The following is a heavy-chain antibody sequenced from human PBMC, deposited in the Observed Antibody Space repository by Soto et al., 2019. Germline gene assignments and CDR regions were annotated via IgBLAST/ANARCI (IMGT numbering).Heavy chain of an antibody. V-gene: IGHV4-28*01. Sequence: KTSETLSLTCAVSGYSISTSNWWGWIRQPPGKGLEWIGYIYYSGSTYYNPSLKSRVTMSVDTSKNQFSLKLSSVTAVDTAVYYCARKNGVLDAFDIWGQGTTVTVSS. CDR1: GYSISTSNW. D-gene: IGHD4-17*01. CDR3: ARKNGVLDAFDI. J-gene: IGHJ3*02. CDR2: IYYSGST.